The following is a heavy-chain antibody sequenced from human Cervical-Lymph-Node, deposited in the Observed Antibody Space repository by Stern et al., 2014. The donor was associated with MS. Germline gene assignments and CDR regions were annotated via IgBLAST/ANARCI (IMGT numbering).Heavy chain of an antibody. CDR3: AKDPTYYDHPNWFDP. J-gene: IGHJ5*02. D-gene: IGHD3-3*01. CDR1: GFTFSSYA. Sequence: EVRLVESGGGLGQPGGSLGLSCAASGFTFSSYAMSWVRQAPRKGLEWVSAIRGSGVSTYYADAVKGRFTIARDNSKNTLYLQMNSLRAEDTAVYYCAKDPTYYDHPNWFDPWGQGTLVTVSS. V-gene: IGHV3-23*04. CDR2: IRGSGVST.